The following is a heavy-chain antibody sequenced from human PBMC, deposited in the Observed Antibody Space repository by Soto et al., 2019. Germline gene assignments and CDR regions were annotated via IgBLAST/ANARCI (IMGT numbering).Heavy chain of an antibody. CDR2: ISSSSGTI. CDR1: GFTFSNYD. V-gene: IGHV3-48*01. CDR3: ARGPTCIEGYCSSGSWHDY. Sequence: EVQLVGSGGDLVQPGESLRVSCAASGFTFSNYDMNWVRQAPGKGLEWVSYISSSSGTIYYADSVKGRFTTSRDNAKNSLYLQMNSLRAEDTAVYYCARGPTCIEGYCSSGSWHDYWGQGTLVTVSS. D-gene: IGHD2-15*01. J-gene: IGHJ4*02.